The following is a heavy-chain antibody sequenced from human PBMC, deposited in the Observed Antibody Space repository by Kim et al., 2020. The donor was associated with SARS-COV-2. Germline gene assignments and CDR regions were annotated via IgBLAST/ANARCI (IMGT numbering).Heavy chain of an antibody. D-gene: IGHD4-17*01. J-gene: IGHJ4*02. CDR2: IKSDASNP. V-gene: IGHV3-74*01. CDR3: ARGGEVTTIYSLDY. CDR1: GFTFSNYW. Sequence: GGSLRLSCAASGFTFSNYWMHWVRQAPGKGLVWVARIKSDASNPSYADFVEGRFTISRDNAENTVNLQMNSLRAEDGAVYYCARGGEVTTIYSLDYWGQG.